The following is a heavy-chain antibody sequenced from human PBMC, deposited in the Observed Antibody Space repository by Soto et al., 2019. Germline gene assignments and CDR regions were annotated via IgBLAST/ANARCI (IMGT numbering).Heavy chain of an antibody. J-gene: IGHJ6*03. D-gene: IGHD3-10*01. CDR3: ARESYYGSGSYYNGYYYYYMDV. CDR2: MNPNSGNT. V-gene: IGHV1-8*01. Sequence: ASVKVSCKASGYTFTSYDINWVRQATGQGLEWMGWMNPNSGNTGYAQKFQGRVTMTRNTSISTAYMELSSLRSEDTAVYYCARESYYGSGSYYNGYYYYYMDVWGKGTTVTVSS. CDR1: GYTFTSYD.